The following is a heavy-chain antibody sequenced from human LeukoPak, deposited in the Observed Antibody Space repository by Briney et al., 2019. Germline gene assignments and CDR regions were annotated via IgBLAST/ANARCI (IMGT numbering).Heavy chain of an antibody. CDR2: ISAYNGNT. Sequence: GASVKVSCKASGYTFTSYGISWVRQAPGQGLEWMGWISAYNGNTNYAQKLQGRVTMTTDTSTSTAYMELRSLRSDDTAVYYCARDQRGSDYVWGSYRAQSNDAFDIWGQGTMVTASS. CDR3: ARDQRGSDYVWGSYRAQSNDAFDI. V-gene: IGHV1-18*01. D-gene: IGHD3-16*02. CDR1: GYTFTSYG. J-gene: IGHJ3*02.